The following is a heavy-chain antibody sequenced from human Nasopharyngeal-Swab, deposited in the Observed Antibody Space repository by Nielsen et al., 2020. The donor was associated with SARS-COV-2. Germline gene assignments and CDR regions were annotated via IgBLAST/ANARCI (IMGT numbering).Heavy chain of an antibody. Sequence: GESLKISCAVSGFTFSDSWMHWVCQAPGKGLVWVSRINSDGSRTGYADSVKGRFTISRDSAKNTVYLQMNSLRAEDTAVYYCAGDFDKTGDWGQGTLVTVSS. J-gene: IGHJ4*02. CDR2: INSDGSRT. CDR1: GFTFSDSW. D-gene: IGHD7-27*01. V-gene: IGHV3-74*01. CDR3: AGDFDKTGD.